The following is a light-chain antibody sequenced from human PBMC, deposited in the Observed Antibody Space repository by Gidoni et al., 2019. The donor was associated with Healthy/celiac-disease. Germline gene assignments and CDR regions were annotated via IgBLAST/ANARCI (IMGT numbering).Light chain of an antibody. CDR3: QQRSNWPPYT. CDR2: DAS. J-gene: IGKJ2*01. Sequence: EIVLTQSPATLSLSPGERATLSCRSSQSVSSYLAWYQQKPGQAPRLLIYDASHRATGIPAKFSGSGSGTDFTLTISSLEPEDFAVYYCQQRSNWPPYTFGQGTKLEIK. CDR1: QSVSSY. V-gene: IGKV3-11*01.